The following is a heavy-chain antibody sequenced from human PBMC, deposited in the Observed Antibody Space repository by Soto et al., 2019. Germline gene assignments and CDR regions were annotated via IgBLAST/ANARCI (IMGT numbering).Heavy chain of an antibody. CDR2: ISSSSSYI. CDR3: ARDQGSSGYPTGSFDY. D-gene: IGHD3-22*01. Sequence: PGGSLRLSCAASGFTFSSYSMNWVRQAPGKGLEWVSSISSSSSYIYYADSVKGRFTISRDNAKNSLYLQMNSLRAEDTAVYYCARDQGSSGYPTGSFDYWGRGTLVTVSS. V-gene: IGHV3-21*01. J-gene: IGHJ4*02. CDR1: GFTFSSYS.